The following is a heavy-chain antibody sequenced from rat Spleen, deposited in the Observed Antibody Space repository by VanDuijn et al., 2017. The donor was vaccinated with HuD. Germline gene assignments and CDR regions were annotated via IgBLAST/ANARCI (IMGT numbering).Heavy chain of an antibody. Sequence: EVQLVESGGGLVQPGRSMKLSCAASGFTFSINDMAWVRQAPTKGLEWVASISYDGSSTYYRDSVKGRFTISRDNAKSTLYLQMDSLRSEDTATYYCTTGDSWGQGVMVTVSS. CDR3: TTGDS. CDR2: ISYDGSST. V-gene: IGHV5-20*01. J-gene: IGHJ2*01. CDR1: GFTFSIND.